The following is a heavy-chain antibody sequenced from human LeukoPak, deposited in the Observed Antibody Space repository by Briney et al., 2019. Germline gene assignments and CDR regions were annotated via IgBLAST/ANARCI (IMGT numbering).Heavy chain of an antibody. CDR3: AKGAYCSSTSCYQIYYYYMDV. J-gene: IGHJ6*03. D-gene: IGHD2-2*01. Sequence: GRSLRLSCAASGFTFSSYGMHWVRQAPGKGLEWVAVISYDGSNKYYADSVKGRFTISRDNSKNTLYLQMNSLRAEDTAVYYCAKGAYCSSTSCYQIYYYYMDVWGKGTTVTVSS. CDR1: GFTFSSYG. CDR2: ISYDGSNK. V-gene: IGHV3-30*18.